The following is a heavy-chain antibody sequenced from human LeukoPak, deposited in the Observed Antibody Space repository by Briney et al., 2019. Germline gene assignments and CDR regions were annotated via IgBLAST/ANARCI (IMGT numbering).Heavy chain of an antibody. CDR3: ARDYSSSFSGYYYYYGMDV. J-gene: IGHJ6*02. V-gene: IGHV4-59*01. CDR1: GGSISSYY. Sequence: SETLSLTCTVSGGSISSYYWSWIRQPPGKGLEWIGYIYYSGSTNYNPSLKSRVTISVDTSKNQFSLKLSSVTAADTAVYYCARDYSSSFSGYYYYYGMDVWGQGTTVTVSS. CDR2: IYYSGST. D-gene: IGHD6-13*01.